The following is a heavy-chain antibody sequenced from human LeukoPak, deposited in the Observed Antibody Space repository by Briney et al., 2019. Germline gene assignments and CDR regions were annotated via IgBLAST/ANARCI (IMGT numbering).Heavy chain of an antibody. CDR3: AKEGYDILTGYYPEFDY. J-gene: IGHJ4*02. CDR1: GFTFSSYW. V-gene: IGHV3-74*01. Sequence: PGGSLRLSCAASGFTFSSYWMHWVRQAPGKGLVWVSRLNSDGSSTGYADSVKGRFTISRDNAKNTLYLQMNSLRAEDTAVYYCAKEGYDILTGYYPEFDYWGQGTLVTVSS. CDR2: LNSDGSST. D-gene: IGHD3-9*01.